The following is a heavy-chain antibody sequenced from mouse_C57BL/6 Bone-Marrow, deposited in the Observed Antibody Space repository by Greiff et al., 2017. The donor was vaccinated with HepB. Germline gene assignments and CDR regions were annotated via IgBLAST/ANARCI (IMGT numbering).Heavy chain of an antibody. V-gene: IGHV5-4*03. CDR3: ARYYYGSSLAY. Sequence: DVMLVESGGGLVKPGGSLKLSCAASGFTFSSYAMSWVRQTPEKRLEWVATISDGGSYTYYPDNVKGRFTISRDNAKNNLYLQMSHLKSEDTAMYYCARYYYGSSLAYWGQGTLVTVSA. CDR2: ISDGGSYT. J-gene: IGHJ3*01. CDR1: GFTFSSYA. D-gene: IGHD1-1*01.